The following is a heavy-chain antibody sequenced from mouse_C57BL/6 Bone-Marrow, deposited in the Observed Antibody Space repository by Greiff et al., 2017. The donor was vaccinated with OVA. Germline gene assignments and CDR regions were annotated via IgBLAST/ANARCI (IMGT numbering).Heavy chain of an antibody. V-gene: IGHV1-64*01. D-gene: IGHD2-4*01. CDR1: GYTFTSYW. J-gene: IGHJ2*01. CDR3: ARSEIYYNYDYFDY. Sequence: VQLQQPGAELVKPGASVKLSCKASGYTFTSYWMHWVKQRPGQGLEWIGMIHPNSGSTNYNEKFKSKATLTVDKSSSTAYMQLSSLTSEDSAVYYCARSEIYYNYDYFDYWGQGTTLTVSS. CDR2: IHPNSGST.